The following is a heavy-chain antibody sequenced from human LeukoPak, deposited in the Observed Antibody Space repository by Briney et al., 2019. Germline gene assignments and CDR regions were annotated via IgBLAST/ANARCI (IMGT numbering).Heavy chain of an antibody. CDR1: GFTFISYG. CDR2: IRGSGSST. CDR3: AKSHGYSYGFDY. Sequence: GGTLRLSCAASGFTFISYGMTWVRQAPGKGLEWVSAIRGSGSSTYYADSVKGRVTISRDNSKNTLYLQMNSLRAEDTAVYYCAKSHGYSYGFDYWGQGTLVTVSS. D-gene: IGHD5-18*01. J-gene: IGHJ4*02. V-gene: IGHV3-23*01.